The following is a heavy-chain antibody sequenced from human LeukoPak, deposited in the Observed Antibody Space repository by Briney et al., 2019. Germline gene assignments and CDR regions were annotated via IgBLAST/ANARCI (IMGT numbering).Heavy chain of an antibody. D-gene: IGHD2/OR15-2a*01. CDR2: IKTEAVGATT. CDR1: GFTIPTAW. V-gene: IGHV3-15*01. CDR3: ISHFPYFYGFDV. J-gene: IGHJ6*04. Sequence: GGPLRLLCVTSGFTIPTAWLTWLRQAPRKLLQLLGHIKTEAVGATTDYAAPVKGRFAISRDDSKNMVFLQMNSLKTEDTRIYYCISHFPYFYGFDVWGKGTTVTVTS.